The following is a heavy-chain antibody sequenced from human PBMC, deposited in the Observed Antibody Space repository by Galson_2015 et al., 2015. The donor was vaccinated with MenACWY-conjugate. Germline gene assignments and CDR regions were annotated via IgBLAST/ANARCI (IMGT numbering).Heavy chain of an antibody. J-gene: IGHJ3*02. CDR1: GFSLRTYEMC. Sequence: PALVKPTQTLTLTCTFSGFSLRTYEMCIYWVRQPPGKALEWLARIDWRDNKYYTTSLKTRLTISKDTSTNQVVLTMTNVDPVDTATYYCARMHIVLDATDAFEIWGQGTMVTVSS. CDR2: IDWRDNK. CDR3: ARMHIVLDATDAFEI. V-gene: IGHV2-70*11. D-gene: IGHD3-22*01.